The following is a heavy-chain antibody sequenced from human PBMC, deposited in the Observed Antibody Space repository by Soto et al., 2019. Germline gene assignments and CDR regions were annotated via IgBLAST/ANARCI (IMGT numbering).Heavy chain of an antibody. Sequence: QVQLVESGGGLVKPGGSLRLSCAVSGFTFSDFYMTWIRQAPGTGLEWVSYISGSGSAMSYADSVKGRFTISRDNAKNSLYLQMNSLSAGDTAVYYCAREAPYYDFWGGQSTVLDYWGQGTLVTVSS. CDR2: ISGSGSAM. D-gene: IGHD3-3*01. CDR3: AREAPYYDFWGGQSTVLDY. V-gene: IGHV3-11*01. J-gene: IGHJ4*02. CDR1: GFTFSDFY.